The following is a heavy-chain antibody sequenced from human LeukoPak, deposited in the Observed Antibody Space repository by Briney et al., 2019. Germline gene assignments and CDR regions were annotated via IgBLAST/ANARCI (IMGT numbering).Heavy chain of an antibody. CDR3: AKRRSGNYAFDY. Sequence: GGSLRLSCAASGFTFSTCGMSWVRQAPGKGLEWVSVITRGGGSTYNADSVKGRFTISRDNSRNTLYLQMNSLRAEDTAVYYCAKRRSGNYAFDYWGQGTLVTVSS. D-gene: IGHD1-26*01. CDR1: GFTFSTCG. CDR2: ITRGGGST. V-gene: IGHV3-23*01. J-gene: IGHJ4*02.